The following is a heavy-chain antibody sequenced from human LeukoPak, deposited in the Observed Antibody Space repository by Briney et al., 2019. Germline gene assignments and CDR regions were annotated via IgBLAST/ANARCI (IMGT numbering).Heavy chain of an antibody. D-gene: IGHD3-22*01. CDR3: ARQEARGYLYEGLDY. CDR2: INPNSGGT. CDR1: GYTFTGYY. J-gene: IGHJ4*02. Sequence: GASVKVSCKASGYTFTGYYMHWVRQAPGQGLEWMGWINPNSGGTNYAQKFQGRVTMTRDTSISTAYMELSRLRSDDTAVYSCARQEARGYLYEGLDYWGQGTLVTVSS. V-gene: IGHV1-2*02.